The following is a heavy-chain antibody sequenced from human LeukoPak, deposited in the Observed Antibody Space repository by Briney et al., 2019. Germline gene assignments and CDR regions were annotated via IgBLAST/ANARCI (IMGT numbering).Heavy chain of an antibody. CDR1: GGSVSSGSYY. Sequence: SETLSLTCTVSGGSVSSGSYYWSWIRQPPGKGLEWIGYIYYGGSTNYNPSLKSRVTISVDTSKNQFSLKLSSVTAADTAVYYCARGVYLVPAAMRHYYYGMDVWGKGTTVTVSS. D-gene: IGHD2-2*01. J-gene: IGHJ6*04. CDR3: ARGVYLVPAAMRHYYYGMDV. CDR2: IYYGGST. V-gene: IGHV4-61*01.